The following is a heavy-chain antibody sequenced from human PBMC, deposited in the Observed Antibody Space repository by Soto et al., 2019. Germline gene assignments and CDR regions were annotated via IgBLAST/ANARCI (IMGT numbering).Heavy chain of an antibody. D-gene: IGHD3-9*01. CDR3: ARERPDILTGSRYYYYGMDV. V-gene: IGHV4-59*01. J-gene: IGHJ6*02. CDR1: GGSISSYY. CDR2: IYYSGST. Sequence: SETLSLTCTVSGGSISSYYWSWIRQPPGKGLEWIGYIYYSGSTNYNPSLKSRVTISVDTSKNQFSLKLSSVTAADTAVYYCARERPDILTGSRYYYYGMDVWGQGTTVTVSS.